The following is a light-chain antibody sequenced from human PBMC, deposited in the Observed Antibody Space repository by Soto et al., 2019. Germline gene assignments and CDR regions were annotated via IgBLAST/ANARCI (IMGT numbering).Light chain of an antibody. CDR2: EVS. Sequence: QSVLTQPASVSGSPGQSITISCTGTSSDVGGYNYVSWYQQHPGKAPKLMIYEVSNRPSGVSNRFSGSKSGNTASLTISGLQAEDGSDYYCSSYTSSSTLYVVFGGGTKLTVL. J-gene: IGLJ2*01. CDR3: SSYTSSSTLYVV. V-gene: IGLV2-14*01. CDR1: SSDVGGYNY.